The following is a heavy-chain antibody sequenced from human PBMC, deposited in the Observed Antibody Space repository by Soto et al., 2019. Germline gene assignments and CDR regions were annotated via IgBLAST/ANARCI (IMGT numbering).Heavy chain of an antibody. Sequence: SETLSLTCTVSGGSISSYYWSWIRQPPGKGLEWIGYFYSSGSTNYNPSLKSRVTLSVDTSKNQFSLKLSSVTAADTAVYYCARLGGSYAVPHFDYWGQGTLVTVSS. CDR1: GGSISSYY. D-gene: IGHD1-26*01. V-gene: IGHV4-59*08. CDR3: ARLGGSYAVPHFDY. CDR2: FYSSGST. J-gene: IGHJ4*02.